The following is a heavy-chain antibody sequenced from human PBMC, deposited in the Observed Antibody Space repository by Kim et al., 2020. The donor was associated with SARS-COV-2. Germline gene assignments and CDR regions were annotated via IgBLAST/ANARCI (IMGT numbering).Heavy chain of an antibody. CDR2: INHSGST. V-gene: IGHV4-34*01. CDR1: GGSFSGYY. CDR3: ARGDRYYYGSGSHRYNWFDP. D-gene: IGHD3-10*01. J-gene: IGHJ5*02. Sequence: SETLSLTCAVYGGSFSGYYWSWIRQPPGKGLEWIGEINHSGSTNYNPSLKSRVTISVDTSKNQFSLKLSSVTAADTAVYYCARGDRYYYGSGSHRYNWFDPWGQGTLVTVSS.